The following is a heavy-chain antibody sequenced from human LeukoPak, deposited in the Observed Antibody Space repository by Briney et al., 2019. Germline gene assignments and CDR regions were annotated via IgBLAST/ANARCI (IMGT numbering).Heavy chain of an antibody. CDR3: ARGPSMVRGVIVIFRFDP. V-gene: IGHV4-59*11. CDR2: VDSSGTT. D-gene: IGHD3-10*01. J-gene: IGHJ5*02. CDR1: GGSFRSHY. Sequence: SETLSLACAVPGGSFRSHYWSWMRQSPGEGLEWIGNVDSSGTTNYNPSLRSRVSISLDTSKNQFSLKLNSVTAADTAVYYCARGPSMVRGVIVIFRFDPWGQGTLVTVSS.